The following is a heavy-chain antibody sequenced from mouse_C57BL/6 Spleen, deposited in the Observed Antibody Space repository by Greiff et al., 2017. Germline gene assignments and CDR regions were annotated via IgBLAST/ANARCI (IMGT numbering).Heavy chain of an antibody. CDR2: IYPGSGST. J-gene: IGHJ4*01. D-gene: IGHD1-1*01. CDR3: ARRMITTVVESGYAMDD. V-gene: IGHV1-55*01. Sequence: QVQLQQPGAELVKPGASVKMSCKASGYTFTSYWITWVKQRPGQVLEWIGDIYPGSGSTNYNEKFKGKATLTVDTSSSTAYMQLSSLTSEDSAVYYCARRMITTVVESGYAMDDWSQGTSVTVSS. CDR1: GYTFTSYW.